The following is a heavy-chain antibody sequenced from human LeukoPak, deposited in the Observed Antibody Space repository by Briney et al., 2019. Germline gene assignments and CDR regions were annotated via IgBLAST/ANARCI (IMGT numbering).Heavy chain of an antibody. J-gene: IGHJ4*02. V-gene: IGHV4-34*01. Sequence: SETLCLTCAVYGGSFSGYYWSWIRQPPGKGLEWIGEINHSGSTNYNPSLMSRVTISVDTSKNQFSLKLSSVTAADTAVYYCARGFITIFGVDPFDYWGQGTLVTVSS. CDR3: ARGFITIFGVDPFDY. CDR2: INHSGST. D-gene: IGHD3-3*01. CDR1: GGSFSGYY.